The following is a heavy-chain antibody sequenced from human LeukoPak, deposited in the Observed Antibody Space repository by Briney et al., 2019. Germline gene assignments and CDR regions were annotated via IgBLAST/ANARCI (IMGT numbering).Heavy chain of an antibody. D-gene: IGHD3-3*01. V-gene: IGHV3-53*01. CDR3: ARAPGPGYDFWSGYYDYYFDY. CDR2: IYSGGST. Sequence: GGSLRLSCAASGFIVSSNYMSWVRQAPGKGLEWVSVIYSGGSTYYADSVKGRFTISRDNSKNTLYLQMNSLRAEDTAVYYCARAPGPGYDFWSGYYDYYFDYWGQGTLVTVSS. CDR1: GFIVSSNY. J-gene: IGHJ4*02.